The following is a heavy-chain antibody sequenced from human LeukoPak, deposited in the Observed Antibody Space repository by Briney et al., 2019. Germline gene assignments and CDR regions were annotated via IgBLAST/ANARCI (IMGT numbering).Heavy chain of an antibody. V-gene: IGHV3-74*01. CDR1: GFTFSSYS. Sequence: GRSLRLSCAASGFTFSSYSMHWVRQPPGKGLVWVSRITIDGSSTTYADSVKGRFTVSRDNAKNTLYLQMNSLRAEDTAVYYCATGYSGNGVGYWGQGTLVTVSS. J-gene: IGHJ4*02. CDR2: ITIDGSST. D-gene: IGHD5-12*01. CDR3: ATGYSGNGVGY.